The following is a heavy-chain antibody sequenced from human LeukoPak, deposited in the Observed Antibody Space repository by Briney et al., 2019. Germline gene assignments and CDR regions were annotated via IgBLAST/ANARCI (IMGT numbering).Heavy chain of an antibody. CDR2: IYYSGST. J-gene: IGHJ6*02. Sequence: SETLSLTCTVSGGSISSGGYYWSWIRQHPGKGLEWIGYIYYSGSTYYNPSLKSRVTISVDTSKNRFSLKLSSVTAADTAVYYCALELTPYGMDVWGQGTTVTVSS. V-gene: IGHV4-31*03. D-gene: IGHD1-7*01. CDR3: ALELTPYGMDV. CDR1: GGSISSGGYY.